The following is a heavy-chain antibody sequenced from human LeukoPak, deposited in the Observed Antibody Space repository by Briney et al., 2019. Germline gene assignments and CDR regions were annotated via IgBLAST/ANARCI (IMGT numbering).Heavy chain of an antibody. CDR2: ISYDGSSK. Sequence: GGSLRLSCSASGFTFSSYAMHWFRQAPGKGLEWVAVISYDGSSKSYADSVKGRFTISRDNSKDTLYLQMNSLRAEDTAVYYCARDSGPEGFLDYWGQGTLVTVSS. V-gene: IGHV3-30*04. J-gene: IGHJ4*02. CDR3: ARDSGPEGFLDY. CDR1: GFTFSSYA. D-gene: IGHD2-15*01.